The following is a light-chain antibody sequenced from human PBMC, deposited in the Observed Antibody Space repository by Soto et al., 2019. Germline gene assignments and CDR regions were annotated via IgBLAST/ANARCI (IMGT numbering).Light chain of an antibody. CDR3: MQGTHWPPYT. V-gene: IGKV2-30*01. CDR2: KVS. Sequence: DVVMTQSPLSLPVTLGQPASISCRSSQSLLYSDGNAYLNWFRQRPGQSPRRLIYKVSYRDSGVPDRFSGSGSGTDFTLKISRVEAEDVGVYYCMQGTHWPPYTFGQGTKLEIK. J-gene: IGKJ2*01. CDR1: QSLLYSDGNAY.